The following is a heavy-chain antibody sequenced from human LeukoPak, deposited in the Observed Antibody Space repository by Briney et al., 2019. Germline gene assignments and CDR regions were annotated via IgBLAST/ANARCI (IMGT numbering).Heavy chain of an antibody. D-gene: IGHD6-6*01. V-gene: IGHV1-2*02. CDR1: GYTFTGYY. CDR3: ARKIEYSSSSLEYYFDY. CDR2: INPNSGGT. J-gene: IGHJ4*02. Sequence: ASVKVSYKASGYTFTGYYMHWVRQAPGQGLEWMGWINPNSGGTNYAQQFQGRVTMTRDTSISTAYMELSRLRSDDTAVYYCARKIEYSSSSLEYYFDYWGQGTLVTVSS.